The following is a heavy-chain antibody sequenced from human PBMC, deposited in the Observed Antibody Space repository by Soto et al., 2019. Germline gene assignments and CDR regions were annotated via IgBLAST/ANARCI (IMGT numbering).Heavy chain of an antibody. J-gene: IGHJ4*02. CDR2: IIPIFGTA. D-gene: IGHD3-22*01. Sequence: QVQLVQSGAEVKKPGSSVKVSCKASGGTFSSYAISWVRQAPGQGLEWMGGIIPIFGTANYAQKFQGRVTITADESTSTAYMGRSSLRSEDTAVYYCARCARDYYDSSGYYYIGYWGQGTLVTVSS. V-gene: IGHV1-69*12. CDR1: GGTFSSYA. CDR3: ARCARDYYDSSGYYYIGY.